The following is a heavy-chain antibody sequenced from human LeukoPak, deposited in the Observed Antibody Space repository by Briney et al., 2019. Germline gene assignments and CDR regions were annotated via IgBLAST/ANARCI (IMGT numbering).Heavy chain of an antibody. CDR1: GFTFSGFA. J-gene: IGHJ4*02. CDR3: TRRANRDGDNVREY. CDR2: IRSKANRYAT. D-gene: IGHD5-24*01. V-gene: IGHV3-73*01. Sequence: PVGSLRLSCAASGFTFSGFAMHWVRQASGKGLEWVGRIRSKANRYATANAASAKGRFTISRDDSKNTAYLQMNSLKTEDTAVYYCTRRANRDGDNVREYWGQGTLVTVSS.